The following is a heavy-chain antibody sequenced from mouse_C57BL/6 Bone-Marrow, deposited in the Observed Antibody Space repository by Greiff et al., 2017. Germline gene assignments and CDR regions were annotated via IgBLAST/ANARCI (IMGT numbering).Heavy chain of an antibody. CDR2: IHPNSGST. J-gene: IGHJ4*01. V-gene: IGHV1-64*01. Sequence: QVQLQQPGAELVKPGASVKLSCKASGYTFTSYWMHWVKQRPGQGLEWIGMIHPNSGSTNYNEKFKGKATLTVDKSSSTAYMQLSSLTSEDSAVYYCARDYGSFYAMDYWGQGTSVTVTS. CDR1: GYTFTSYW. D-gene: IGHD1-1*01. CDR3: ARDYGSFYAMDY.